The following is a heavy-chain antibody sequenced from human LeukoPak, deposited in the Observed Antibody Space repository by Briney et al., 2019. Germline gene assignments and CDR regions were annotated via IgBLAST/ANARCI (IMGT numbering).Heavy chain of an antibody. CDR3: ARDRGYFDN. CDR1: GFXFSIYS. J-gene: IGHJ4*02. V-gene: IGHV3-21*01. Sequence: PGGSLRLSCAASGFXFSIYSINWVRQAPGKGREWLSSITSSSNYIYYADSVKGRSTTSRDNVQNSLYLQMNSLRAEDTAMYYCARDRGYFDNWGQGTLVTVSS. CDR2: ITSSSNYI.